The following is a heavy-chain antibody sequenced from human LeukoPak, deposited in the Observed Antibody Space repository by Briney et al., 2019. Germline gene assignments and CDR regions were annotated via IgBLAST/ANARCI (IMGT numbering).Heavy chain of an antibody. V-gene: IGHV3-7*01. J-gene: IGHJ6*02. Sequence: GGSLRLSCAASGFTFSDYYMSWVRQAPGKGLEWVAKIKQDGSEKYYVDSAKGRFTISRDNAKNSLYLQMNSLRAEDTAVYYCAREWVAGYKFYYYYYGMDVWGQGTTVTVSS. CDR2: IKQDGSEK. CDR3: AREWVAGYKFYYYYYGMDV. D-gene: IGHD6-19*01. CDR1: GFTFSDYY.